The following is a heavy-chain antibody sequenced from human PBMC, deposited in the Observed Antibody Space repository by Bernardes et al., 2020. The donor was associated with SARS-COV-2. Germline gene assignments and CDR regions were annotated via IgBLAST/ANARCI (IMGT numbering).Heavy chain of an antibody. J-gene: IGHJ6*02. V-gene: IGHV4-59*01. Sequence: SEPLSLTCTVSGGSISSYYWSWIRQPPGKGLEWIGYIYYSGSTNYNPSLKSRVTISVDTSKNQFSLKLSSVTAADTAVYYCARSLDGMDVWGQGTTVTVSS. CDR3: ARSLDGMDV. CDR1: GGSISSYY. CDR2: IYYSGST.